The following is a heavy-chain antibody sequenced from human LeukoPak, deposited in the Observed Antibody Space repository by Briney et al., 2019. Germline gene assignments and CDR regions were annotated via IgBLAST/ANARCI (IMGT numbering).Heavy chain of an antibody. CDR1: GFPFSSYE. D-gene: IGHD2-2*01. J-gene: IGHJ4*02. CDR2: ITSTGTTI. CDR3: ARDPGCSGTSCYWSFDY. Sequence: GGSLRLSCAASGFPFSSYEMNWVRQAPGKGLEWVSYITSTGTTIYYADSVKGRFTISRDNAKNSLYLQMNSLRAEDTAVYYCARDPGCSGTSCYWSFDYWGRGTLVTVSS. V-gene: IGHV3-48*03.